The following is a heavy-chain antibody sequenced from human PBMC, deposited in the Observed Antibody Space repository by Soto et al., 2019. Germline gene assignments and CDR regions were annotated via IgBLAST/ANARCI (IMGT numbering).Heavy chain of an antibody. CDR1: GFTFSSYG. CDR3: ARKEWSYPFNYYYGMDV. Sequence: GGSLRLSCAASGFTFSSYGMHWVRQAPGKGLEWVAVIWYDGGNKYYADSVKGRFTISRDNSKNTLYLQMNSLRAEDTAVYYCARKEWSYPFNYYYGMDVWGQGTTVTVSS. J-gene: IGHJ6*02. D-gene: IGHD3-3*01. CDR2: IWYDGGNK. V-gene: IGHV3-33*01.